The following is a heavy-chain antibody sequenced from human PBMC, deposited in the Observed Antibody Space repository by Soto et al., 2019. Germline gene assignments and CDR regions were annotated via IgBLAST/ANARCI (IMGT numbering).Heavy chain of an antibody. CDR2: VSWSSGSI. V-gene: IGHV3-9*01. D-gene: IGHD1-1*01. Sequence: SLRLSCAASGFRFDDYAMHWVRQAPGKGLKCVSGVSWSSGSIGYAASVKGRFTISRDNDGNSLFLQMNGLRSDDTALYYCARTTVTTGFYYGMDLWGQGTVVTVSS. CDR3: ARTTVTTGFYYGMDL. J-gene: IGHJ6*02. CDR1: GFRFDDYA.